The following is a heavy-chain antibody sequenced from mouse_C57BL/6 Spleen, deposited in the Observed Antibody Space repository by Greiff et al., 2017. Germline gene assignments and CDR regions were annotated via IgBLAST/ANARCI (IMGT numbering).Heavy chain of an antibody. CDR1: GYTFTDYN. CDR3: ARWSDDGYYSGFAY. Sequence: EVQLQQSGPELVKPGASVKMSCKASGYTFTDYNMHWVKQSHGRSLEWIGYINPNNGGTSYNQKFKGKATLTVNKSSSTAYMALRSLTSEDSAVYDCARWSDDGYYSGFAYWGQGTLVTVSA. J-gene: IGHJ3*01. D-gene: IGHD2-3*01. V-gene: IGHV1-22*01. CDR2: INPNNGGT.